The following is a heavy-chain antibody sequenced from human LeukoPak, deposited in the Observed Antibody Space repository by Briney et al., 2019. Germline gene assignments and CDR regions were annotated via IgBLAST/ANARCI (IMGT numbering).Heavy chain of an antibody. CDR1: GGSISSYY. CDR3: ARVKRSRWCFDL. Sequence: SETLSLTCSVSGGSISSYYWSWIRQPPGKGLEWIGYIHYSGSTNSNPSLKSRVTISVDTSKNQFSLKLTSVTAADTAVYYCARVKRSRWCFDLWGRGTLVTVSS. J-gene: IGHJ2*01. V-gene: IGHV4-59*01. CDR2: IHYSGST.